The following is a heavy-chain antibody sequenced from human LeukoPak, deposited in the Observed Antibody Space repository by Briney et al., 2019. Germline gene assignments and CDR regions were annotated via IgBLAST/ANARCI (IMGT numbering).Heavy chain of an antibody. Sequence: PSETLSLTCTVSGGSISSGGYYWSWIRQPPGKGLEWIGYIYHSGSTYYNPSLKSRVTISVDRSKNQFSLKLSSVTAADTAVYYCARSPNDVLRFLEWSPAPPSYYMDVWGKGTTVTVSS. D-gene: IGHD3-3*01. J-gene: IGHJ6*03. CDR1: GGSISSGGYY. V-gene: IGHV4-30-2*01. CDR3: ARSPNDVLRFLEWSPAPPSYYMDV. CDR2: IYHSGST.